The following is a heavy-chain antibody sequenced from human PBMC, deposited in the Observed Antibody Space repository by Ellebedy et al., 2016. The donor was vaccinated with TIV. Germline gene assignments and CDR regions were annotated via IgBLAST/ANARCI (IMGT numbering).Heavy chain of an antibody. CDR2: ISGSGGST. CDR1: GFTFSSYA. CDR3: ARGKATDYFDY. V-gene: IGHV3-23*01. Sequence: GESLKISXAASGFTFSSYAMSWVRQAPGKGLEWVSAISGSGGSTYYADSVKGRFTISRDNSKNSLYLQMNSLRAEDTAVYYCARGKATDYFDYWGQGTLVTVSS. D-gene: IGHD1-26*01. J-gene: IGHJ4*02.